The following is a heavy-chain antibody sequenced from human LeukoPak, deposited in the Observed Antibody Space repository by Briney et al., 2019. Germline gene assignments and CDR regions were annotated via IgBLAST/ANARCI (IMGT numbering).Heavy chain of an antibody. Sequence: HPGGSLRLSCAASGFTFSSYWMSWVRQAPGKGLEWVANIKQDGSEKYYVDSVKGRFTISRDNAKNSLYLQMNSLRAEDTAVYYCARDYYYDSSGIYFDYWGQGTLVTVSS. V-gene: IGHV3-7*01. CDR1: GFTFSSYW. D-gene: IGHD3-22*01. CDR3: ARDYYYDSSGIYFDY. J-gene: IGHJ4*02. CDR2: IKQDGSEK.